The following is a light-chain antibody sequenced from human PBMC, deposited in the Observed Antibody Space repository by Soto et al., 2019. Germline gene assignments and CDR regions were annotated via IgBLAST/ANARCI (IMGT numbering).Light chain of an antibody. CDR1: QGIRDV. CDR2: AAS. CDR3: QQFNVYPLT. V-gene: IGKV1-9*01. J-gene: IGKJ4*01. Sequence: DIQLTQSPSFLSASVGDRVTITCRASQGIRDVLAWYQQKPGKAPKLLIYAASTLQTGVPTRFSGIASGTEFTLIISNLQPADFATYYCQQFNVYPLTFGGGTKVEIK.